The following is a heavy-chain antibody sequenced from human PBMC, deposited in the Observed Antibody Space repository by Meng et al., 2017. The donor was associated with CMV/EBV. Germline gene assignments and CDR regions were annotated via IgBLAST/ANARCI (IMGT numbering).Heavy chain of an antibody. CDR3: ARDLTGSTRGGRFDS. Sequence: ASVKVSCKASGYTFTDYYMHWVRQAPGQGLEWMGWINPNSGGTNYAQKFQGRVTMTRDTSISTAYMELSRLKSDDTAVYYCARDLTGSTRGGRFDSWGQGTLVTVSS. V-gene: IGHV1-2*02. CDR1: GYTFTDYY. D-gene: IGHD1-7*01. J-gene: IGHJ5*01. CDR2: INPNSGGT.